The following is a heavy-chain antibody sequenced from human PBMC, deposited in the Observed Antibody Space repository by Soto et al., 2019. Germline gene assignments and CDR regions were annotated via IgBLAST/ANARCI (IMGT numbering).Heavy chain of an antibody. CDR3: ERENSGDSIGRGWFDP. CDR2: ISAYNGNT. D-gene: IGHD1-26*01. Sequence: ASVKVACKASGYTLTSYGIGWVRQAPGQGLEWMGWISAYNGNTNYAQKLQGRVTMTTDTSTITAYMELRSLRSDDTAVYYCERENSGDSIGRGWFDPWGQGTLVTVP. CDR1: GYTLTSYG. J-gene: IGHJ5*02. V-gene: IGHV1-18*01.